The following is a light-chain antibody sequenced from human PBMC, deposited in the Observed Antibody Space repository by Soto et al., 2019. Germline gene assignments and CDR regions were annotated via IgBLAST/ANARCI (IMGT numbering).Light chain of an antibody. V-gene: IGKV1-39*01. CDR3: QQTYRTPLT. Sequence: DIQMTQSPSSLSASVGDRVTITCRAGQYIGRYLNWYQQKPGKAPKLLIYAASSLHSGVPSRFSGSGSGTDFTLTISSLQPEDFATYPCQQTYRTPLTFGGGTKVDMK. CDR1: QYIGRY. CDR2: AAS. J-gene: IGKJ4*01.